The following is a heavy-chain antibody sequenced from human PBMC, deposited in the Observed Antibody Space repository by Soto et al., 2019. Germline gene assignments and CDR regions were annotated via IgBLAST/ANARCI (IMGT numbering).Heavy chain of an antibody. CDR2: ISTSGDST. D-gene: IGHD3-3*01. CDR3: TGDGVPL. CDR1: GFTFGEDA. J-gene: IGHJ3*01. Sequence: GGPLRLSCSASGFTFGEDAMTWIRQAPGKGLEWVSSISTSGDSTYYEDSVRGRFTISRDNARASLFLQMDSLRADDTAMYYCTGDGVPLWGQGTMVTVSS. V-gene: IGHV3-21*01.